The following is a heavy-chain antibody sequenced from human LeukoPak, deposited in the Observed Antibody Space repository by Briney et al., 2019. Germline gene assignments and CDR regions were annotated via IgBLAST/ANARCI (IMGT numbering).Heavy chain of an antibody. Sequence: SETLSLTCAVYGGSFSGYYWSWIRQPPGKGLEWIGEINHSGSTNYNPSLKSRVTISVDTSKNQFSLKLSSVTAADTAVYYCARARRYYDFWSGYHSWFDPWGQGTLVTVSS. CDR2: INHSGST. CDR1: GGSFSGYY. CDR3: ARARRYYDFWSGYHSWFDP. J-gene: IGHJ5*02. V-gene: IGHV4-34*01. D-gene: IGHD3-3*01.